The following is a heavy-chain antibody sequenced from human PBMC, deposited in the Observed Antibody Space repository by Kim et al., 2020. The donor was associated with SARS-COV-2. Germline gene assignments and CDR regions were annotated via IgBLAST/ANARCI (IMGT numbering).Heavy chain of an antibody. J-gene: IGHJ6*03. D-gene: IGHD2-2*01. V-gene: IGHV3-9*01. CDR3: AKVVVPAAYYYYMDV. Sequence: DSVKGRFTISRDHAKNSLYLQMNSLRAEDTALYYCAKVVVPAAYYYYMDVWGKGTTVTVSS.